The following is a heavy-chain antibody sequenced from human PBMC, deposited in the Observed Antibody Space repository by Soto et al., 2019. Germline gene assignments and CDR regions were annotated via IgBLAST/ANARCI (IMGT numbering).Heavy chain of an antibody. CDR3: AGETEAFYYYGMDV. CDR2: ISGSGGST. V-gene: IGHV3-23*01. Sequence: GGSLRLSCAASGFTFSSYAMSWVRQAPGKGLEWVSAISGSGGSTYYADSVKGRFTISRDNSKNTLYLQMNSLRAEDTAVYYCAGETEAFYYYGMDVWGQGTKVTVYS. J-gene: IGHJ6*02. CDR1: GFTFSSYA.